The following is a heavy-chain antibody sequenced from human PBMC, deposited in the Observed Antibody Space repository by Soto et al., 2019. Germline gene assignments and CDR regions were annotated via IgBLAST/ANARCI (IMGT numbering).Heavy chain of an antibody. J-gene: IGHJ6*03. CDR1: GFTFSSYS. V-gene: IGHV3-21*01. CDR3: ARDSSSEYYYYYYMDV. CDR2: ISSSSSYI. D-gene: IGHD6-6*01. Sequence: GGSLRLSCAASGFTFSSYSMNWVRQAPGKGLEWVSSISSSSSYIYYADSVKGRFTISRDNAKNSLYLQMNSLRAEDTAVYYCARDSSSEYYYYYYMDVWGKGTTVTVSS.